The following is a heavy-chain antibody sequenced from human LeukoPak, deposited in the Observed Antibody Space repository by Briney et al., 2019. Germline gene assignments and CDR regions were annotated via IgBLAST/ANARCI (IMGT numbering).Heavy chain of an antibody. Sequence: GGSLRLSCAASGFTFSSYWMHWVRQAPGKGLVWVSRISVDGSSTTYADSVKGRFTISRDNAKDTLYLQMHSLRADDTAVYYCAGHHQAYSRTYWGQGTLVTVSS. CDR1: GFTFSSYW. CDR2: ISVDGSST. V-gene: IGHV3-74*01. D-gene: IGHD1-26*01. CDR3: AGHHQAYSRTY. J-gene: IGHJ4*02.